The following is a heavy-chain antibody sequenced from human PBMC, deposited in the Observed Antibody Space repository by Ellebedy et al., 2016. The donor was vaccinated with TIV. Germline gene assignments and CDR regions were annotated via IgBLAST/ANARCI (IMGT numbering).Heavy chain of an antibody. CDR3: ARPSVRGVISLVPSWVGAFDI. CDR1: GYSFTSYW. D-gene: IGHD3-10*01. Sequence: ASVKVSCKGSGYSFTSYWIGWVRQTPGKGLEWMGIIYPGDSDTRYRPPFQGQVTISADKSISTAYLQWSSLKASDTAMYYCARPSVRGVISLVPSWVGAFDIWGQGTMVTVSS. CDR2: IYPGDSDT. V-gene: IGHV5-51*01. J-gene: IGHJ3*02.